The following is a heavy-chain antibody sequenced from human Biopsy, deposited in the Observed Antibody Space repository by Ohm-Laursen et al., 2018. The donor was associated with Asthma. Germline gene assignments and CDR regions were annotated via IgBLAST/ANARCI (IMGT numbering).Heavy chain of an antibody. CDR2: ISSSSSTI. Sequence: SLRLSCAASGFTFSSYSMNWVRQAPGKGLEWVSYISSSSSTIYYADSVKGRFTISRDDSKNTLYLQMNSLRGDGTAVYYCARDMNRDGWYFDYWGQGTLVTVSS. D-gene: IGHD5-24*01. CDR1: GFTFSSYS. V-gene: IGHV3-48*01. J-gene: IGHJ4*02. CDR3: ARDMNRDGWYFDY.